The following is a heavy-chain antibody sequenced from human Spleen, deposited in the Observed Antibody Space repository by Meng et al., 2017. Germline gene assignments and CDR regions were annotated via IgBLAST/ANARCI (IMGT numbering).Heavy chain of an antibody. CDR1: GGSISSNGHY. Sequence: GSLRLSCTVSGGSISSNGHYWGWIRQPPGRGLEWIGSMFYSGSTYYYPPLKSRVTISLDTSKNHFSLKLSSVTAADTAVYYCARLRGFSGYGSGWYFDYWGQGTLVTVSS. CDR3: ARLRGFSGYGSGWYFDY. J-gene: IGHJ4*02. CDR2: MFYSGST. V-gene: IGHV4-39*07. D-gene: IGHD5-12*01.